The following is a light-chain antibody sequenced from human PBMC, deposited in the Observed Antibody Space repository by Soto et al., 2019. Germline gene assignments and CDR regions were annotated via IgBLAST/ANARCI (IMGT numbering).Light chain of an antibody. Sequence: TQSPSSLSATVGDRATLSCRASQSVSSYLAWYQQKPGPAPRLLIYDASNRATGIPARFSGSGSGTDFTLTISSLEPEDFAVYYCQQRSNWPPITFGQGTRLEIK. CDR1: QSVSSY. J-gene: IGKJ5*01. CDR3: QQRSNWPPIT. V-gene: IGKV3-11*01. CDR2: DAS.